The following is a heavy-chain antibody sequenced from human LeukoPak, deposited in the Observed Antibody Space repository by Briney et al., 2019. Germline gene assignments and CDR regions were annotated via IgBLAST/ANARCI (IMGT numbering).Heavy chain of an antibody. J-gene: IGHJ4*02. Sequence: GASVKVSCKASGYTFTYRYLHWVRQAPGQGLEWMGRIIPILGIANYAQKFQGRVTITADKSTSTAYMELSSLRSEDTAVYYCAGGTNDYDILTGLPDYWGQGTLVTVSS. CDR1: GYTFTYRY. V-gene: IGHV1-69*02. CDR2: IIPILGIA. CDR3: AGGTNDYDILTGLPDY. D-gene: IGHD3-9*01.